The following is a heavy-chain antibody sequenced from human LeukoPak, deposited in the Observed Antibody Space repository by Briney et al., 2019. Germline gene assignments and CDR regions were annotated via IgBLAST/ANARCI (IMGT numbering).Heavy chain of an antibody. CDR1: GYTLTELS. CDR3: ARDPREGYDILTGYFMLRIPFDY. CDR2: ISAYNGNT. Sequence: ASVKVSCQVSGYTLTELSMHWVRQAPGKGLEWMGWISAYNGNTNYAQKLQGRVTMTTDTSTSTAYMELRSLRSDDTAAYYCARDPREGYDILTGYFMLRIPFDYWGQGTLVTVSS. D-gene: IGHD3-9*01. V-gene: IGHV1-18*01. J-gene: IGHJ4*02.